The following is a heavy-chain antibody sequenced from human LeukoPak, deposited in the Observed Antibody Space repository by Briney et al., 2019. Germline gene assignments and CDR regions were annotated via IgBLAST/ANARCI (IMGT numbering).Heavy chain of an antibody. V-gene: IGHV4-39*01. D-gene: IGHD3-22*01. Sequence: SETLSLTCTVSGGSVSSSSYYWGWIRQPPGKGLEWIGSIYYSGSTYYNPSLKSRVTISVDTSKNQFSLKLSSVTAADTAVYYCARREGSSGYYWGQGTLVTVSS. J-gene: IGHJ4*02. CDR3: ARREGSSGYY. CDR2: IYYSGST. CDR1: GGSVSSSSYY.